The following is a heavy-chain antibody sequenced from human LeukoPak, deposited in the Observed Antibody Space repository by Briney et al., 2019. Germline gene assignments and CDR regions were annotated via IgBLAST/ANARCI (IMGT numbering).Heavy chain of an antibody. J-gene: IGHJ4*02. Sequence: SETLSLTCTVSGGSISSYYWSWIRQPPGKGLEWIGYIYYSGSTNYNPSLESRVTISVDTSKNQFSLKLSSVTAADTAVYYCARGDVAATLYYFDYWGQGTLVTVSS. D-gene: IGHD2-15*01. CDR3: ARGDVAATLYYFDY. V-gene: IGHV4-59*01. CDR2: IYYSGST. CDR1: GGSISSYY.